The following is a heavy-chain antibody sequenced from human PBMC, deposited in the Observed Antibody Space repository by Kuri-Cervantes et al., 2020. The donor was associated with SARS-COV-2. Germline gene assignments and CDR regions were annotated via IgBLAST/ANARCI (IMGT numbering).Heavy chain of an antibody. Sequence: ETLSLTCAASGFTFSNAWMSWVRQAPGKGLEWVSVIYSGGSSTYYADSVKGRFTISRDNSKNTLYLQMNSLRAEDTAVYYCAKDIAVAGHFDYWGQGTLVTVSS. J-gene: IGHJ4*02. CDR3: AKDIAVAGHFDY. CDR2: IYSGGSST. V-gene: IGHV3-23*03. CDR1: GFTFSNAW. D-gene: IGHD6-19*01.